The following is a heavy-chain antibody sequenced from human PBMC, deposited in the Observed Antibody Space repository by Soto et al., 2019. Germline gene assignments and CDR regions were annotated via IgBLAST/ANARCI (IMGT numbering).Heavy chain of an antibody. CDR2: IKQDGSEK. V-gene: IGHV3-7*05. J-gene: IGHJ4*02. CDR1: GFTFSSYW. D-gene: IGHD1-26*01. Sequence: GGSLRLSCAASGFTFSSYWMSWVRQAPGKGLEWVANIKQDGSEKYYVDSVKGRFTISRDNAKNSLYLQMNSLRAEDTAVYYCARGPAVGWELLYGGGQFDYWGQGTLVTVSS. CDR3: ARGPAVGWELLYGGGQFDY.